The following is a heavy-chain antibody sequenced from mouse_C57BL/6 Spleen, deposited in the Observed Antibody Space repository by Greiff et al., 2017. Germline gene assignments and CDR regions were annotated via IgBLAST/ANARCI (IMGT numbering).Heavy chain of an antibody. D-gene: IGHD1-1*01. J-gene: IGHJ1*03. CDR1: GFTIKNTY. CDR2: IDPANGNT. V-gene: IGHV14-3*01. CDR3: ARVLREGYFDV. Sequence: EVQLQQSVAELVRPGASVKLSCTASGFTIKNTYMHWVKQRPEQGLEWIGRIDPANGNTKYAPKFQGKATITADTSSNTAYLQLSSLTSEDTAIYYCARVLREGYFDVWGTGTTVTVSA.